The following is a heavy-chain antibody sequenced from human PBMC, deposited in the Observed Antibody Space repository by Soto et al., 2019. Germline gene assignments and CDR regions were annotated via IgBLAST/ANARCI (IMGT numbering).Heavy chain of an antibody. D-gene: IGHD6-13*01. V-gene: IGHV1-69*13. J-gene: IGHJ4*02. CDR1: GGTFSSYA. Sequence: GASVKVSCKASGGTFSSYAISWVRQAPGQGLEWMGGIIPIFGTANYAQKFQGRVTITADESTSTAYMELSSLRSEDTAVYYCARGGDSSSWTPLGYRGQGTLVTVSS. CDR2: IIPIFGTA. CDR3: ARGGDSSSWTPLGY.